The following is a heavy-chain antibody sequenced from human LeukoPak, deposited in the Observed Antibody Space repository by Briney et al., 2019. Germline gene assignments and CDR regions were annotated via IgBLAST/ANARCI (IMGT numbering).Heavy chain of an antibody. CDR3: ARQYQLLHWFDP. Sequence: TSETLSLTCTVSGGSVSSINYYWGWIRQPPGKGLEWIGYIYFGGSTNYNPSLQSRVTISVDTSRNQFSLNLISVTAADTAVYYCARQYQLLHWFDPWGQGTLVTVSS. V-gene: IGHV4-61*01. J-gene: IGHJ5*02. CDR2: IYFGGST. CDR1: GGSVSSINYY. D-gene: IGHD2-2*01.